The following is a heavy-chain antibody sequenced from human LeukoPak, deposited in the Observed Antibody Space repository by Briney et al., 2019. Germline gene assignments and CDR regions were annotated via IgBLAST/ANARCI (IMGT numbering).Heavy chain of an antibody. Sequence: GGSLRLSCAASGFTFSSYSMNWVRQAPGKGLEWVSSTSSSSNYIYYADSMKGRFTISRDNAKNSLYLQMNSLRAEDTAVYYCARNKKGDRYTYGHDYWGQGTLVTVSS. J-gene: IGHJ4*02. D-gene: IGHD5-18*01. CDR2: TSSSSNYI. CDR3: ARNKKGDRYTYGHDY. V-gene: IGHV3-21*01. CDR1: GFTFSSYS.